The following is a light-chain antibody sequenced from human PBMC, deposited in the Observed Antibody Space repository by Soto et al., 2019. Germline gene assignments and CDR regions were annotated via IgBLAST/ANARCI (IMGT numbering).Light chain of an antibody. V-gene: IGKV3-15*01. Sequence: EIVMTQSPATLSVSPGERATLSCRASQSVSSNLAWYQQKPGQAPRLLIYGASTRATGIPARFSGSGSGTDFTLTISRLEPEDFAVYYCQQYGSSTETFGQGTKV. CDR1: QSVSSN. CDR3: QQYGSSTET. J-gene: IGKJ1*01. CDR2: GAS.